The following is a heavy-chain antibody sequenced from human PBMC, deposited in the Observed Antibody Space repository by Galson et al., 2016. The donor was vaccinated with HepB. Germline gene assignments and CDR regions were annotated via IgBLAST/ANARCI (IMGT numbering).Heavy chain of an antibody. V-gene: IGHV3-23*01. CDR2: ISGSGIST. CDR1: GFTFRNYA. CDR3: AKEVEGKVALDI. J-gene: IGHJ3*02. Sequence: SLRLSCAASGFTFRNYAMSWVRQAPGKGLEWVSGISGSGISTYYADSVKGRFTISIDNSKNKVSLQMNSLRVEDTSVYYCAKEVEGKVALDIWGQGTMVTVSS. D-gene: IGHD5-24*01.